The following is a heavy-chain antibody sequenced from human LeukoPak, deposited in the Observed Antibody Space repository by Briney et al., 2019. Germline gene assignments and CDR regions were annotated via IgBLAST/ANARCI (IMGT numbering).Heavy chain of an antibody. CDR2: INWNGGST. V-gene: IGHV3-20*04. CDR1: GFTFSSYW. D-gene: IGHD3-22*01. Sequence: GGSLRLSCAASGFTFSSYWMSWVRQAPGKGLEWVSGINWNGGSTGYADSVKGRFTISRDNSKNTLYLQMNSLRAEDTAVYYYAKDSSVYHYDSRSLDYWGLGTLVTVSS. J-gene: IGHJ4*02. CDR3: AKDSSVYHYDSRSLDY.